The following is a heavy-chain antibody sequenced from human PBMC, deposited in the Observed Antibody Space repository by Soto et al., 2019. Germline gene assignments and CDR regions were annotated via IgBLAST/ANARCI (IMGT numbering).Heavy chain of an antibody. Sequence: ASLTRSCTTAAYAFTVYYVGCRSKQHGQVLESMGWMNPNTGGANYAQKFQDRITMTTDTYISTGYMELSGLRSDDTATYFCARALRGHLITLWGQGTLVTLSS. V-gene: IGHV1-2*02. CDR2: MNPNTGGA. J-gene: IGHJ4*02. D-gene: IGHD3-10*01. CDR1: AYAFTVYY. CDR3: ARALRGHLITL.